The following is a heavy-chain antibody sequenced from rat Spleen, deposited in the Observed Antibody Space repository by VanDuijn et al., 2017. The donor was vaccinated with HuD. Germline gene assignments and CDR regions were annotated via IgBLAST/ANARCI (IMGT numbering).Heavy chain of an antibody. CDR2: ITNTGGST. CDR1: GFTFSDYY. CDR3: ATQESGRRLAY. V-gene: IGHV5-20*01. J-gene: IGHJ3*01. Sequence: EVQLVESDGGLVQPGRSLKLSCAASGFTFSDYYMAWVRQAPTKGLEWVASITNTGGSTYYSDSVKGRFTISRDNAKSTLYLQVDSLRSEDTATYYCATQESGRRLAYWGQGTLVTVSS. D-gene: IGHD5-1*01.